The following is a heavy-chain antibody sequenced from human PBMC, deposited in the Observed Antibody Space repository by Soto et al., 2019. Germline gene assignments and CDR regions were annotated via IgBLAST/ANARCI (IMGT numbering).Heavy chain of an antibody. CDR1: GFTFSSYA. V-gene: IGHV3-30-3*01. D-gene: IGHD2-8*01. J-gene: IGHJ4*02. CDR3: ARARYCTNGVCYGPFDY. Sequence: GGSLRLSCAASGFTFSSYAMHWVRQAPGKGLEWVAVISYDGSNKYYADSVKGRFTISRDNSKNTLYLQMNSLRAEDTAVYYCARARYCTNGVCYGPFDYWGQGTLVTVSS. CDR2: ISYDGSNK.